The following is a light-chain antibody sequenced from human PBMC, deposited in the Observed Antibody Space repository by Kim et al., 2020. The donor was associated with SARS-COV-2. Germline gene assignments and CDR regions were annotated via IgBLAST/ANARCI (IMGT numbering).Light chain of an antibody. V-gene: IGLV3-19*01. J-gene: IGLJ2*01. Sequence: SSELTQDPAVSVALGQTVRITSQGDSLRSYYASWYQQKPGQAPVLVIYGKNNRPSGIPDRFSGSSSGNTASLTITGAQAEDEADYYCNSRDSSGYVLFGGGTKLTVL. CDR3: NSRDSSGYVL. CDR2: GKN. CDR1: SLRSYY.